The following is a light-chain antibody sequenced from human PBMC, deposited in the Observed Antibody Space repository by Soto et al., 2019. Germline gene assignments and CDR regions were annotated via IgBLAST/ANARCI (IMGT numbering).Light chain of an antibody. CDR1: QTISSW. V-gene: IGKV1-5*03. CDR2: EAS. Sequence: DIQMTQSSSTLSASVGDGVTITCRASQTISSWLAWYQQKPGEAPNLLIYEASRLQSGVPSRFSGSGSGTEFTLTINSLQPDDFATYYCQQYNPYSTFGQGTKVDI. CDR3: QQYNPYST. J-gene: IGKJ1*01.